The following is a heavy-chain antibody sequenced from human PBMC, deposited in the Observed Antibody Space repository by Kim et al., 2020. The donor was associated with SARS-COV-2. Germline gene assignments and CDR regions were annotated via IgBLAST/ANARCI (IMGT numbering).Heavy chain of an antibody. D-gene: IGHD3-3*01. J-gene: IGHJ3*02. V-gene: IGHV4-31*02. CDR3: ARGDTIFGVVINAFDI. Sequence: SLQGRVTLYVDTSKNQFSLKLSSVTAADTAVYYCARGDTIFGVVINAFDIWGQATMVTVSS.